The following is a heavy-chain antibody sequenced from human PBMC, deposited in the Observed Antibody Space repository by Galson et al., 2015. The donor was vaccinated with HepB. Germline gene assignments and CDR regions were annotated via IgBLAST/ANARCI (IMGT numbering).Heavy chain of an antibody. CDR3: AKDAYRSSYYFDN. Sequence: SLRLSCATSGFTFSNSGMHWVRQAPGKGLEWVAVIWSDGYKKYYADSVRGRFTISRDNSKNTVYLQMNSMRAEDTAVYYCAKDAYRSSYYFDNWGQGALVTVSS. CDR1: GFTFSNSG. CDR2: IWSDGYKK. J-gene: IGHJ4*02. V-gene: IGHV3-33*06. D-gene: IGHD6-6*01.